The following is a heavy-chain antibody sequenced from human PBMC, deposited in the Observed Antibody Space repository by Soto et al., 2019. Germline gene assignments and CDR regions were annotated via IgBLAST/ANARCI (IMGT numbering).Heavy chain of an antibody. CDR2: IKENGRDK. J-gene: IGHJ4*02. Sequence: EVPLVESGGGLVQPGGSLRLSCAASGFTFSSYWMSWVRQAPGKGLEWVANIKENGRDKLYVDSVKGRFTISRDYAQDSRYLQMNSLRAEDAAVYYCARDQRWRQFGGQGTLVTVSS. CDR3: ARDQRWRQF. CDR1: GFTFSSYW. V-gene: IGHV3-7*01.